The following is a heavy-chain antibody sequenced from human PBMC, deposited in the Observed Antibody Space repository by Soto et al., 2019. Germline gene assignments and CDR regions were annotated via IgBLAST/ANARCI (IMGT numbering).Heavy chain of an antibody. Sequence: SETLSLTCGVYGGSLSGNYWSWIRHPPGEGLEWIGEINPSGSTNYSPSLKSRATISADTSKNQFSLRTEDTAVYYCARAIDFWSAYFDYWGQGSLVTVSS. CDR1: GGSLSGNY. CDR3: ARAIDFWSAYFDY. J-gene: IGHJ4*02. V-gene: IGHV4-34*01. CDR2: INPSGST. D-gene: IGHD3-3*01.